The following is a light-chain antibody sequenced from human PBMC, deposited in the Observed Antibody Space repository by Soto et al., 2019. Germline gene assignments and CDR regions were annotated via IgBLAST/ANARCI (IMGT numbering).Light chain of an antibody. J-gene: IGLJ1*01. CDR1: SSDVGAYDY. CDR2: DVT. CDR3: QSYDSTLDARYV. Sequence: QSALTQPRSVSGSPGQSVTISCTGTSSDVGAYDYVSWYQQHPGKAPKLMLYDVTRRPSGVPDGFSGSKSGNTASLTISGLRAEDEGDYYCQSYDSTLDARYVFGTGTKVTVL. V-gene: IGLV2-11*01.